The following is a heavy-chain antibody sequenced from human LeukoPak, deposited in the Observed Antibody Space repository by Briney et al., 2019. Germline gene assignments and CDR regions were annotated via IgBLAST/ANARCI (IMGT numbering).Heavy chain of an antibody. J-gene: IGHJ4*02. CDR3: ARFTWLHQRRYFDY. D-gene: IGHD5-24*01. Sequence: SETLSLTCTVSGGSISSHYWGWIRQPPGKGLGWIGYIYYSGSTNYNPSLKSRVTISVDTSKNQFSLKLSSVTAADTAVYYCARFTWLHQRRYFDYWGQGTLVTVSS. V-gene: IGHV4-59*11. CDR1: GGSISSHY. CDR2: IYYSGST.